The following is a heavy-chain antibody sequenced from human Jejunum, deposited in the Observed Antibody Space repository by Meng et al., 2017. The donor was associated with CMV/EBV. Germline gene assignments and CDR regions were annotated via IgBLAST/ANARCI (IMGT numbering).Heavy chain of an antibody. D-gene: IGHD1-1*01. V-gene: IGHV3-11*05. CDR3: VRGGGNDLTFDY. CDR2: VSSYGDYT. Sequence: QVQLVEFGGGLVKPGESLRLSCEASGFTFSDYYMSWIRQVPGKGLEWLSYVSSYGDYTDYADSVRARFIMSRDNAKNSLYLQMNSLEVEDTAVYFCVRGGGNDLTFDYWGHGALVTVSS. CDR1: GFTFSDYY. J-gene: IGHJ4*01.